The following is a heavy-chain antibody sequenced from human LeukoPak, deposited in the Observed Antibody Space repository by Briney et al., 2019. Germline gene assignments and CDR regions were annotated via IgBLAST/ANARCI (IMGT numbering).Heavy chain of an antibody. V-gene: IGHV1-69*04. D-gene: IGHD3-22*01. CDR2: IIPILGIA. Sequence: SVKVSCKASGGTFSSYTISWVRQAPGQGLEWMGRIIPILGIANYAQKFQGRVTITADKSTSTAYMELSSLRSEDTAVYYCAKEAPTYYYDSSGYYSVYWGQGTLVTVSS. J-gene: IGHJ4*02. CDR1: GGTFSSYT. CDR3: AKEAPTYYYDSSGYYSVY.